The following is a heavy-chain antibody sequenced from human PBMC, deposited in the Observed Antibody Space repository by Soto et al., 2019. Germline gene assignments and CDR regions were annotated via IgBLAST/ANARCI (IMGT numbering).Heavy chain of an antibody. V-gene: IGHV4-59*03. CDR1: VDAISNFY. Sequence: SETLSLTCSVSVDAISNFYWSWIRQTPGRGLEWIGCVHDSGSTDYNPSLKGRVTISLHTSKSQFSLSLRSATAADTATYYCARGTRALIPSFFAYCRQVLPVTASS. CDR3: ARGTRALIPSFFAY. D-gene: IGHD3-16*01. J-gene: IGHJ4*02. CDR2: VHDSGST.